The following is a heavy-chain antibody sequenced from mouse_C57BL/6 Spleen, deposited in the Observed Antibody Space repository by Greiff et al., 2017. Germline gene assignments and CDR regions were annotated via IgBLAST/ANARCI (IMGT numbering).Heavy chain of an antibody. D-gene: IGHD1-1*01. Sequence: VQLQQPGAELVKPGASVKLSCKASGYTFTGYWMQWVKQRPGQGLEWIGEIDPSDSYTNYNQKFKGKATLTVDTSSSTAYMQLSSLTSEDSAVYYCARRGYYYGPFAYWGQGTLVTVSA. CDR2: IDPSDSYT. CDR1: GYTFTGYW. J-gene: IGHJ3*01. CDR3: ARRGYYYGPFAY. V-gene: IGHV1-50*01.